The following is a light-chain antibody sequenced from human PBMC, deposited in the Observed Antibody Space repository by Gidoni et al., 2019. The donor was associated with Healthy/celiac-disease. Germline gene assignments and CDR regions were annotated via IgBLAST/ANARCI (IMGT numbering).Light chain of an antibody. CDR1: SSAIGDYDF. V-gene: IGLV2-14*03. Sequence: QSPLTQPASVSGSPGQSITISCTGSSSAIGDYDFVSWYQQHPGEAPPLMIYDVTNRPSGIPDRFSGFKSGNTASLTISGLQAEDEADYYCSSYSITAPVVFGGGTRLTVL. CDR2: DVT. J-gene: IGLJ3*02. CDR3: SSYSITAPVV.